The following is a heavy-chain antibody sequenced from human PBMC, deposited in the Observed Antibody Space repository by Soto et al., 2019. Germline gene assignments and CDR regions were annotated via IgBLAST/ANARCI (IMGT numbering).Heavy chain of an antibody. CDR3: ARVDTMVRGVIITKFDY. V-gene: IGHV4-30-2*01. Sequence: SETLSLTCGVSGDTISTGGYSWAWIRQPPGKALEWIGHTYHSGNPYYNPSLKSRVTISVDTSNNQFFLMLSSVTAADTAVYYCARVDTMVRGVIITKFDYWGQGTLVTVSS. CDR2: TYHSGNP. D-gene: IGHD3-10*01. CDR1: GDTISTGGYS. J-gene: IGHJ4*02.